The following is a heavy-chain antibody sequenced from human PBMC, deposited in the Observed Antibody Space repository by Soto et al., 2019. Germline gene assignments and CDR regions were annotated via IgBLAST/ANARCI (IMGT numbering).Heavy chain of an antibody. CDR2: IYPGDSDT. D-gene: IGHD3-10*01. CDR3: ARQRGELSSYYYYYMDV. CDR1: GYSFTSYW. J-gene: IGHJ6*03. Sequence: LGESLKISCKGSGYSFTSYWIGWVRQMPGKGLEWMGIIYPGDSDTRYSPSFQGQVTISADKSISTAYLQWSSLKASDTAMYYCARQRGELSSYYYYYMDVWGKGTKVTVSS. V-gene: IGHV5-51*01.